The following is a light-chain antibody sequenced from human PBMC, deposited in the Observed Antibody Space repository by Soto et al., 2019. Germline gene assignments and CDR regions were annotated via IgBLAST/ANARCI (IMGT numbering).Light chain of an antibody. Sequence: QSVLTKPPSASGTPGQRVTSSCSGSSSNIGSSSVNWYQQLPGTAPKLLIYNDNQWPSGVPDRFPGPRSGTSASLAISGLQSEDEADYYCAAGDGSLNGLYVFGTATKLTVL. J-gene: IGLJ1*01. V-gene: IGLV1-44*01. CDR3: AAGDGSLNGLYV. CDR1: SSNIGSSS. CDR2: NDN.